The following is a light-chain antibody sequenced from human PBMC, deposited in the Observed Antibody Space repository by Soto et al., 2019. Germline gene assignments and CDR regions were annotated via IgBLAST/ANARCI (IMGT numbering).Light chain of an antibody. CDR1: QSISSY. J-gene: IGKJ1*01. V-gene: IGKV1-39*01. CDR3: QHSET. Sequence: DIQMTQSPSSLSASVGDRVTITCRASQSISSYLNWYQQKPGEAPKLLIYGASSLESGVPSRFSGSGSGTEFTLTISSLQPDDFATYYCQHSETFGQGTKVDIK. CDR2: GAS.